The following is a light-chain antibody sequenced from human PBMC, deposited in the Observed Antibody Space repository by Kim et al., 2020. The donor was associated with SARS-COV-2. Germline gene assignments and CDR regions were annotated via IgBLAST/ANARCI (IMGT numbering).Light chain of an antibody. Sequence: GTSVTSPGTRSSGSIASNYGQRYQQRPGNAPTTLISEDYQRPSGVPDRFSGSIDSSSNSASLTISGLTTEDEADYYCQSYANYNLVFGGGTQLTVL. CDR1: SGSIASNY. J-gene: IGLJ3*02. CDR3: QSYANYNLV. V-gene: IGLV6-57*03. CDR2: EDY.